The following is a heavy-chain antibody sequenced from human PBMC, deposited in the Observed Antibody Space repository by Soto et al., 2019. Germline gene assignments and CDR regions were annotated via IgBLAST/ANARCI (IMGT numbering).Heavy chain of an antibody. CDR1: GFTFSSYA. CDR2: ISGSGGST. V-gene: IGHV3-23*01. Sequence: LRLSCAASGFTFSSYAMSWVRQAPGKGLEWVSAISGSGGSTYYADSVKSRFTISRDNSKNTLYLQMNSLRAEDTAIFYCVSSSSDYYYYGMDVWGQGTTVTVSS. J-gene: IGHJ6*02. D-gene: IGHD6-6*01. CDR3: VSSSSDYYYYGMDV.